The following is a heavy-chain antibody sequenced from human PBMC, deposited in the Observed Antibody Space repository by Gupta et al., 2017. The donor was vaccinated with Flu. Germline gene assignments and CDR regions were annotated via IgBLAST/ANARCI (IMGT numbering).Heavy chain of an antibody. J-gene: IGHJ6*03. D-gene: IGHD1-7*01. Sequence: VQLQESCPGLVKPSETLSLTCTASGGPISDFYWSWIRQPPGTGLEWIGHVYYTGNTKHNPSLKSRVTMSVDMSKSQVSLRLTSVTAADTAVYYCASTILGTTGDDYYYQYMDAWGKGTTFTVSS. CDR1: GGPISDFY. CDR3: ASTILGTTGDDYYYQYMDA. CDR2: VYYTGNT. V-gene: IGHV4-59*01.